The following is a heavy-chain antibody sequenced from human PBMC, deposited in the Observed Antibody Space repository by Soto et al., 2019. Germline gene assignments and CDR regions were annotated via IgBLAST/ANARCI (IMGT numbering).Heavy chain of an antibody. CDR3: AHRLHPFRYFDL. J-gene: IGHJ2*01. CDR2: IYWDDDK. CDR1: GFSLSTSGVG. Sequence: QITLKESGPTLVKPTQTLTLTCTFSGFSLSTSGVGVGWIRQPPGKALEWLALIYWDDDKRYSPSLKSRLTITTDTSTNQVVLTMTNIDPLDTATYYCAHRLHPFRYFDLWGRGTLVTVSS. V-gene: IGHV2-5*02.